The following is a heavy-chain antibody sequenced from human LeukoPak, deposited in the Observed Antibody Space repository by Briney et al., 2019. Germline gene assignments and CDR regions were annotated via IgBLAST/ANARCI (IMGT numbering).Heavy chain of an antibody. J-gene: IGHJ4*02. CDR1: GYTFTSYG. CDR2: ISAYNGNT. Sequence: ASVKVSCKASGYTFTSYGISWVRQAPGQGLEWMGWISAYNGNTNYAQKLQGRVTMTTDTSTSTAYMELRSLRSDDTAVYYCAGTLRADYVFDYWGQGTLVTVSS. V-gene: IGHV1-18*01. CDR3: AGTLRADYVFDY. D-gene: IGHD4/OR15-4a*01.